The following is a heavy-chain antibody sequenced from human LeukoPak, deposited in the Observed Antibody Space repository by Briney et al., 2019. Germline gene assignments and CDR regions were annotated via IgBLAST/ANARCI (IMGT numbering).Heavy chain of an antibody. CDR2: INPSGGRT. CDR1: GYTFTSYY. D-gene: IGHD6-19*01. Sequence: GASVKVSCKASGYTFTSYYMHWVRQAPGQGLEWMGIINPSGGRTSYAQKFQGRVTMTRDTSTSTVYMELSSLRSEDTAVYYCANQWGGGWLSGEYYFDYWGQGTLVTVSS. J-gene: IGHJ4*02. CDR3: ANQWGGGWLSGEYYFDY. V-gene: IGHV1-46*01.